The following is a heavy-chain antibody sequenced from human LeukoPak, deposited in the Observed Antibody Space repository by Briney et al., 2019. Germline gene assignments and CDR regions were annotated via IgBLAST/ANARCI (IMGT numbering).Heavy chain of an antibody. V-gene: IGHV3-48*03. J-gene: IGHJ4*02. Sequence: GGSLRLSCAASGFTFSSYEMNWVRQAPGKGLEWVSYISSSGSTIYYADSVKGRFTISRDNAKNSLYLQMNSLRAEDTAVYYCARGSRYYGSGSYYKGFDCWGQGTLVTVSS. CDR2: ISSSGSTI. D-gene: IGHD3-10*01. CDR1: GFTFSSYE. CDR3: ARGSRYYGSGSYYKGFDC.